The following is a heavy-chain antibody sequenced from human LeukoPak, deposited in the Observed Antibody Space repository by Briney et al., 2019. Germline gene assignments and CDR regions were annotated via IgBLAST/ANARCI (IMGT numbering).Heavy chain of an antibody. Sequence: GGSLRLSCAASGFTFSNYAMEWVRQALGKGLEWVALISYDGKHKYYADSMKGRFTISRDNSKNTLYLRMNSLRAEDTAVYYCAREDDDSNGIDVWGHGTTVTVSS. J-gene: IGHJ6*02. CDR1: GFTFSNYA. D-gene: IGHD4-11*01. V-gene: IGHV3-30*04. CDR2: ISYDGKHK. CDR3: AREDDDSNGIDV.